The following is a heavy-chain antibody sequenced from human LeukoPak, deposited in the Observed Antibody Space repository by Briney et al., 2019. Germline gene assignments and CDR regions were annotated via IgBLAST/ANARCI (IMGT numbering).Heavy chain of an antibody. CDR2: ISSSSSYI. J-gene: IGHJ5*02. V-gene: IGHV3-21*01. CDR1: GFTFSSYS. D-gene: IGHD3-10*01. CDR3: ARVLRGSGSYET. Sequence: GGSLRLSCVASGFTFSSYSMNWVRQAPGKGLEWVSSISSSSSYIYYADSVKGRFTISRDNAKNSLYLQMNSLRAEDTAVYYCARVLRGSGSYETWGQGTLVTVSS.